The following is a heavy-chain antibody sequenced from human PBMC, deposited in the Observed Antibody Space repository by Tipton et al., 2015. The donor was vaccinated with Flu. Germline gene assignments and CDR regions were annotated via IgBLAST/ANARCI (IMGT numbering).Heavy chain of an antibody. CDR1: GFTFSGYA. CDR2: VSDDGNNE. V-gene: IGHV3-30*03. CDR3: ARDGNFDH. D-gene: IGHD1-1*01. Sequence: AVSGFTFSGYAMHWVRQTPGKGLEWVAVVSDDGNNEYYADSVKGRFTISRDNSKNTLSLQMNSLRFEDTAVYYCARDGNFDHWGQGTLVTVSS. J-gene: IGHJ4*02.